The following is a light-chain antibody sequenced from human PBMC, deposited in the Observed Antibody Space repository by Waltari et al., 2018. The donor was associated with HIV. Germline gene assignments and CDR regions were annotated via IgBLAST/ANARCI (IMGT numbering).Light chain of an antibody. J-gene: IGKJ2*01. CDR3: QQYHSYSKT. V-gene: IGKV1-5*03. CDR1: QSVTSW. CDR2: KAS. Sequence: DIQMTQSPSTLSASVGDRATITCRASQSVTSWLAWYQQKPGKAPKLLIYKASTLESGVPSRFSGSGSGTEFTLTISSLQPDDFATYYCQQYHSYSKTFGQGTKLEIK.